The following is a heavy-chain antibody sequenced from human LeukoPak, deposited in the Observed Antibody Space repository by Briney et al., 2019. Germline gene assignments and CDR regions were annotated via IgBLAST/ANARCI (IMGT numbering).Heavy chain of an antibody. CDR3: AKDMDTLYDSSGHYFFDY. CDR1: GFTFSSYA. Sequence: GGSLRLSCAASGFTFSSYAMSWVRQATGKGLEWVSAISGSGGSTYYADSAKGRFTISRDNSKNTLYLQMNSLRAEDTAVYYCAKDMDTLYDSSGHYFFDYRGQGTLVTVSS. CDR2: ISGSGGST. J-gene: IGHJ4*02. V-gene: IGHV3-23*01. D-gene: IGHD3-22*01.